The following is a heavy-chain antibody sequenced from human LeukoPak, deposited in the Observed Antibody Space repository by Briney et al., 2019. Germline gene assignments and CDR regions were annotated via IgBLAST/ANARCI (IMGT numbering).Heavy chain of an antibody. CDR2: IYYSGST. V-gene: IGHV4-59*08. CDR3: ARGVAGTMADAFDI. J-gene: IGHJ3*02. Sequence: SETLSLTCAVYGGSFSGYYWSWIRQPPGKGLEWIGYIYYSGSTNYNPSLKSRVTISVDTSKNQFSLKLSSVTAADTAVYYCARGVAGTMADAFDIWGQGTMVTVSS. D-gene: IGHD6-19*01. CDR1: GGSFSGYY.